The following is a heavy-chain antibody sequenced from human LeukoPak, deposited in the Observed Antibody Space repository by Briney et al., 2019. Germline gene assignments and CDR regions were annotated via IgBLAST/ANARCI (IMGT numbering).Heavy chain of an antibody. D-gene: IGHD6-19*01. V-gene: IGHV3-66*01. CDR1: GFTVSSNY. Sequence: GGSLRLSCAASGFTVSSNYMSWVRQAPGKGLEWVSVIYSGGSTYYADSVKGRFTISRDNSKNTLYLQVNSLRAEDTAVYYCARVGFSPSSGWFDYWGQGTLVTVSS. J-gene: IGHJ4*02. CDR2: IYSGGST. CDR3: ARVGFSPSSGWFDY.